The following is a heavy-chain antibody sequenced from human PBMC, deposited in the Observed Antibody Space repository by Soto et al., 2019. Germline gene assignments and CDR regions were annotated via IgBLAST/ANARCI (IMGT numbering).Heavy chain of an antibody. J-gene: IGHJ4*02. V-gene: IGHV3-23*01. D-gene: IGHD1-26*01. Sequence: PGGSLRLSCAASGFTFTNYAMTWVRQTPGKGLEWVSGISASGGLKYYADSVRGRFTVSRDNSKNILYLQMDNLRDEDTAVYYCARDKYSGSYHTFDYWGQGTLVTVSS. CDR2: ISASGGLK. CDR3: ARDKYSGSYHTFDY. CDR1: GFTFTNYA.